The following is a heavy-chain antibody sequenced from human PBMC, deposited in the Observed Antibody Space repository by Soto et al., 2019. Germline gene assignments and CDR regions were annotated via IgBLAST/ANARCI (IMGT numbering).Heavy chain of an antibody. J-gene: IGHJ4*02. V-gene: IGHV1-69*08. CDR2: IIPVLGLT. CDR3: ATDNGETYEF. D-gene: IGHD3-3*01. CDR1: GGSFNSFS. Sequence: QVQLVQSGAELKKPGSSMKVSCKTSGGSFNSFSFTWVRQAPGQGLEWVGRIIPVLGLTAYAQKFQGRITISADKSTSTASKELSDLTSEDTAVYYCATDNGETYEFWGQGTLVTVSS.